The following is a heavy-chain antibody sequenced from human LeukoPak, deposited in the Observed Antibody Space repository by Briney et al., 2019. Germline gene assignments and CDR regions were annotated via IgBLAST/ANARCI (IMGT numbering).Heavy chain of an antibody. CDR3: AREVRITIFGVVTNNWFDP. CDR1: GGSISSHY. V-gene: IGHV4-59*11. J-gene: IGHJ5*02. CDR2: IYYSGST. Sequence: SETLSLTCTVSGGSISSHYWSWIRQPPGKGLEWIGYIYYSGSTNYNPSLKSRVTISVDTSKNQFSLKLSSVTAADTAVYYCAREVRITIFGVVTNNWFDPWGQGTLVTVSS. D-gene: IGHD3-3*01.